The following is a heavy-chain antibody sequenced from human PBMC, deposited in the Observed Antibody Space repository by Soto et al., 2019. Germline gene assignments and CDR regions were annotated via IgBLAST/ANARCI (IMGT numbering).Heavy chain of an antibody. Sequence: SLTCTVSGGSISSSSYYWGWIRQPPGKGLEWTGSIYYSGSTYYNPSLKSRVTISVDTSKNQFSLKLSSVTAADTAVYYCASYRPDFDYWGQGTLVTVSS. D-gene: IGHD3-16*02. CDR3: ASYRPDFDY. CDR2: IYYSGST. J-gene: IGHJ4*02. CDR1: GGSISSSSYY. V-gene: IGHV4-39*01.